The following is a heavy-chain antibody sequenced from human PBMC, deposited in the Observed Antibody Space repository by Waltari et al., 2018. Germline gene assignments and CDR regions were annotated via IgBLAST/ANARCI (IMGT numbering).Heavy chain of an antibody. CDR3: AGSNPESD. Sequence: EVQLVESGGGLVQPGGSLRLSCAASGFTFSSYWMSWVRQAPGKGLGWVANQKQDGSEKYYWDSVKGRFTISRDNAKNSLYLQMNSLRAEDTAVYYCAGSNPESDWGQGTLVTVSS. V-gene: IGHV3-7*01. J-gene: IGHJ4*02. CDR2: QKQDGSEK. CDR1: GFTFSSYW. D-gene: IGHD3-3*01.